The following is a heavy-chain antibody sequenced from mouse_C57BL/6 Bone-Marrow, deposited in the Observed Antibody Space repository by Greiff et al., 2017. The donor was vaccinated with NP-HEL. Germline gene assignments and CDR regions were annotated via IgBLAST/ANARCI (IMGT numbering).Heavy chain of an antibody. Sequence: VQLQQSGPELVKPGASVKISCKASGYAFSSSWMNWVKQRPGKGLEWIGRIYPGDGDTNYNGKFKGKATMTADKSSSTAYMQLSSLTSEDSAVYFCAGGTPEYWGQGTTLTVSS. V-gene: IGHV1-82*01. J-gene: IGHJ2*01. D-gene: IGHD4-1*01. CDR2: IYPGDGDT. CDR3: AGGTPEY. CDR1: GYAFSSSW.